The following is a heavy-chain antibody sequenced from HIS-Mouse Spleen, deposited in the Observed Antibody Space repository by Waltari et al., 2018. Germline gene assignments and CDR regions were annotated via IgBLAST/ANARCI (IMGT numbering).Heavy chain of an antibody. CDR1: GYSISSGYY. V-gene: IGHV4-38-2*02. CDR2: IYHSGST. CDR3: ARVGLGGATYYYYGMDV. D-gene: IGHD1-26*01. Sequence: QVQLQESGPGLVKPSETLSLTCTVPGYSISSGYYWGWLRHPPGKGLEWIGSIYHSGSTYYNPSLKSRVTISVDTSKNQFSLKLSSVTAADTAVYYCARVGLGGATYYYYGMDVWGQGTTVTVSS. J-gene: IGHJ6*02.